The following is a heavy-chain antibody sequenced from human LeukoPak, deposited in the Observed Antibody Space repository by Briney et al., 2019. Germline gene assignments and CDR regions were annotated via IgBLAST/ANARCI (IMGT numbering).Heavy chain of an antibody. CDR2: ISSDGSDT. Sequence: GGPLRLSCAASGFSFSNYWMHWVRQAPGKGLVWVSRISSDGSDTIYADSVKGRFTMSRDNAKNTLYLQMNSLRAEDTAVYYCTTAPELTDAFDIWGQGTMVTVSS. D-gene: IGHD1-26*01. CDR1: GFSFSNYW. V-gene: IGHV3-74*01. J-gene: IGHJ3*02. CDR3: TTAPELTDAFDI.